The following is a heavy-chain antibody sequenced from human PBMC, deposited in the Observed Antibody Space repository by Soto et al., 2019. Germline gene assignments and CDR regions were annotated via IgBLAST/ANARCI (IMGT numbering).Heavy chain of an antibody. V-gene: IGHV3-74*01. CDR2: IKSDGSIT. Sequence: SGGSLRLSCAASGFTFSSYWMHWVRQAPGKGLVWVSRIKSDGSITTYADSVKGRFTISRDNAKDTLYLQMNSLRVEDTAVYYCAGGDPYYNHYMGVWGKGTTVTVSS. CDR3: AGGDPYYNHYMGV. CDR1: GFTFSSYW. J-gene: IGHJ6*03. D-gene: IGHD4-17*01.